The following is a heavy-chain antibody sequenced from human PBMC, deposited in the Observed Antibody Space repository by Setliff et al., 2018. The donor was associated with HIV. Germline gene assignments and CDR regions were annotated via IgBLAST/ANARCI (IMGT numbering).Heavy chain of an antibody. Sequence: GGSLRLSCVASGFTFSSYCMDWFRQAPGKGLEWVSSISYGSTYIYQSDSVRGRFTISRDDAKKSLYLQMNSLAAEDTAVYHCARAYNVYDYRFDSSGYDYWGQGTLVTVSS. J-gene: IGHJ4*02. V-gene: IGHV3-21*04. D-gene: IGHD3-22*01. CDR1: GFTFSSYC. CDR3: ARAYNVYDYRFDSSGYDY. CDR2: ISYGSTYI.